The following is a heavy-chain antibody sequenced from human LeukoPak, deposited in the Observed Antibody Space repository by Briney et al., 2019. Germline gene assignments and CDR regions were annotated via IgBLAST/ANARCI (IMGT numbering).Heavy chain of an antibody. CDR1: DYSIRSGYY. V-gene: IGHV4-38-2*02. CDR3: AREGYSGRPSRSPFDY. D-gene: IGHD6-13*01. Sequence: SETLSLTCAVSDYSIRSGYYWGWIRQPPGKGPEWIASMYHSGGTYYNPSLKTRVTVSVDTSKNQFSLKLSSVTAADTAVYYCAREGYSGRPSRSPFDYWGQGTLVTVSS. J-gene: IGHJ4*02. CDR2: MYHSGGT.